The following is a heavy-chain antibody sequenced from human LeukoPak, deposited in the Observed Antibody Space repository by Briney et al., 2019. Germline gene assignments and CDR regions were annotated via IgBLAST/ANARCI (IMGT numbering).Heavy chain of an antibody. D-gene: IGHD2-2*01. V-gene: IGHV4-31*03. J-gene: IGHJ3*02. CDR1: RVSLSDGRDY. CDR3: ATAYCSGISCLDVFNM. Sequence: TPSLTCNVSRVSLSDGRDYWTWVRQHPGEGLEWIVYKCYSGSAKYNPSLKSRLTISIDTSKNQFSLQLSSVTAADTATYYCATAYCSGISCLDVFNMWGQGTRVTVSS. CDR2: KCYSGSA.